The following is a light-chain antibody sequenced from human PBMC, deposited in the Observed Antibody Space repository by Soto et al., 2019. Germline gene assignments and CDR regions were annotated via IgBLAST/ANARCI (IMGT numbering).Light chain of an antibody. V-gene: IGKV1-39*01. CDR2: AAS. J-gene: IGKJ1*01. CDR1: QYISNY. Sequence: DIQMTQSPSSLSASVGDRVTITCRASQYISNYLSWYQQKPGKAPKLLIYAASDLQRGVPSRFSGSGSGTDFALTISSLQPEDFATYFCQQSYSPTPTFGLGTKVDIK. CDR3: QQSYSPTPT.